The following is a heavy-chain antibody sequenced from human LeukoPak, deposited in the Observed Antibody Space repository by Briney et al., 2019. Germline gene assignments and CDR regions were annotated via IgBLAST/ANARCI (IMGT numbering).Heavy chain of an antibody. D-gene: IGHD3-16*01. CDR1: GFTFSSYW. CDR2: INQDGSER. CDR3: ARGVWGDY. V-gene: IGHV3-7*01. J-gene: IGHJ4*02. Sequence: GGSLRLSCAASGFTFSSYWMSWVRQAPGKGLEWAANINQDGSERFYVGSVEGRFSISRDNAKNSLYLQMDSLRAEDTAVYYCARGVWGDYWGQGTLVTVSS.